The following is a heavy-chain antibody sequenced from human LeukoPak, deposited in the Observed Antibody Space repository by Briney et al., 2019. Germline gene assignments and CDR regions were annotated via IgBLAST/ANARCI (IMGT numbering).Heavy chain of an antibody. V-gene: IGHV4-34*01. CDR2: INHSGRT. CDR1: GGSFNGYY. J-gene: IGHJ6*03. D-gene: IGHD2-15*01. CDR3: VRGNYCSGGSCYHYYYYYMDV. Sequence: SETLSLTCAVYGGSFNGYYWSWIRQPPGKGLEWIGEINHSGRTNYNPSLKSRVTISVDMSNNQFSPKLSSVTAADTAVYYCVRGNYCSGGSCYHYYYYYMDVWGKGTTVTVSS.